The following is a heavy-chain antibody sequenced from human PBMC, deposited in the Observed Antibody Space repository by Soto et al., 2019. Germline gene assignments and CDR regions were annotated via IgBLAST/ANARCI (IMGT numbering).Heavy chain of an antibody. CDR2: IWYDGSNK. D-gene: IGHD1-26*01. CDR1: GFAFGSYG. V-gene: IGHV3-33*01. CDR3: ARDRGSYHFDY. Sequence: PGGSRRLSCAASGFAFGSYGMHWVRQAPGKGLEWVAVIWYDGSNKYYSDSVKGRFTISRDNSKTTLYLQMNSLRAEDTAVYYCARDRGSYHFDYWGQGP. J-gene: IGHJ4*02.